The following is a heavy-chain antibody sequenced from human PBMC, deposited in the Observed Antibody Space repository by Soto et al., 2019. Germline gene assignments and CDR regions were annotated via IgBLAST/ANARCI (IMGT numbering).Heavy chain of an antibody. V-gene: IGHV3-11*01. Sequence: QMQLVESGGGLVEPGGSLRLSCEASGFTFSNHYRSWIRQAPGKGLEWVSYISRSGSTIYYADSVRGRFTISRDNSKNSLYLQMDSLRAEDTAMYYCGRDPELWDENVATRPSIYYYGMDVWGQGTRVTVSS. CDR2: ISRSGSTI. J-gene: IGHJ6*02. CDR3: GRDPELWDENVATRPSIYYYGMDV. CDR1: GFTFSNHY. D-gene: IGHD5-18*01.